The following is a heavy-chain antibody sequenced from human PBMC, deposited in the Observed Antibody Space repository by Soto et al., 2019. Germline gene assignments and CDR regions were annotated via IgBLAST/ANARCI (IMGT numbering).Heavy chain of an antibody. CDR1: GFTVSSNY. CDR3: ARGRGLRFLEWFDY. V-gene: IGHV3-66*01. Sequence: GGSLRLSCAASGFTVSSNYMSWVRQAPGKGLEWVSVIYSGGSTYYADSVKGRFTISRDNSKNTLYLQMNSLRAEDTAVYYCARGRGLRFLEWFDYWGQGTLVTVSS. CDR2: IYSGGST. D-gene: IGHD3-3*01. J-gene: IGHJ4*02.